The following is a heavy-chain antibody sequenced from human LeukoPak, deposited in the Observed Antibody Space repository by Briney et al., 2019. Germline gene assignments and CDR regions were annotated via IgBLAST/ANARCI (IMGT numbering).Heavy chain of an antibody. CDR3: ARDVNYYDSSVDY. CDR2: ISSSSSTI. V-gene: IGHV3-48*04. CDR1: GFTFSSYS. Sequence: GGSLRLSCAASGFTFSSYSMNWVRQAPGNGLEWVSYISSSSSTIYYADSVKGRFTISRDNAKNSLYLQMNSLRAEDTAVYYCARDVNYYDSSVDYWGQGTLVTVSS. J-gene: IGHJ4*02. D-gene: IGHD3-22*01.